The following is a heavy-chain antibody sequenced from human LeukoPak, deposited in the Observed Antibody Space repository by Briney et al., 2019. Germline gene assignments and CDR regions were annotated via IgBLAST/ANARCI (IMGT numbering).Heavy chain of an antibody. V-gene: IGHV1-18*01. J-gene: IGHJ4*02. CDR2: ISAYNGNT. CDR1: GYTFTSYG. D-gene: IGHD3-22*01. Sequence: GASVKVSCKASGYTFTSYGISWVRQAPGQGLEWMGWISAYNGNTNYAQKLQGRVTMTTGTSTSTAYMELRSLRSDDTAVYYCARVRSVGITMIVRGRYYFDYWGQGTLVTVSS. CDR3: ARVRSVGITMIVRGRYYFDY.